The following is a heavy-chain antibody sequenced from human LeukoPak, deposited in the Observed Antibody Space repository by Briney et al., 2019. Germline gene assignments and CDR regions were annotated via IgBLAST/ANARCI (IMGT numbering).Heavy chain of an antibody. Sequence: PSETLSLTCSVSGYSIRSGYSWGWIRQPPGKGLEWIGSISHSGNTYYNPSLKGRVTISLDTSKNQFSLKLNSVTAADTAVYFCARSMISMRKVNWFDPWGQGTLVTVSS. CDR3: ARSMISMRKVNWFDP. CDR1: GYSIRSGYS. CDR2: ISHSGNT. V-gene: IGHV4-38-2*01. D-gene: IGHD3-22*01. J-gene: IGHJ5*02.